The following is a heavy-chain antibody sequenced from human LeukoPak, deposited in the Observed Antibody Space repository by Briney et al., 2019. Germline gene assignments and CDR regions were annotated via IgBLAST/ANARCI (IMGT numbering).Heavy chain of an antibody. Sequence: GGSLRLSCAASGFTLRSYGMSWVRQAPGKGLEWVSAISGSGGRTYYADSVKGRFTISRDNSKNTLYLQVNSLRAEDTAVYYCAKGATTVTLKPAYDYWGQGTLVTVSS. CDR1: GFTLRSYG. V-gene: IGHV3-23*01. CDR2: ISGSGGRT. CDR3: AKGATTVTLKPAYDY. D-gene: IGHD4-17*01. J-gene: IGHJ4*02.